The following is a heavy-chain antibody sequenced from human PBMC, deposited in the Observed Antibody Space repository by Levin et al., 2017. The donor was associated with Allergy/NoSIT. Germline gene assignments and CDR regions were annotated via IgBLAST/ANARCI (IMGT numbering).Heavy chain of an antibody. Sequence: PGGSLRLSCAASGFTFSSYGMHWVRQAPGKGLEWVAVIWYDGSNKYYADSVKGRFTISRDNSKNTLYLQMNSLRAEDTAVYYCARDKNAASRGGVDYWGQGTLVTVSS. V-gene: IGHV3-33*01. CDR2: IWYDGSNK. D-gene: IGHD2-15*01. CDR3: ARDKNAASRGGVDY. CDR1: GFTFSSYG. J-gene: IGHJ4*02.